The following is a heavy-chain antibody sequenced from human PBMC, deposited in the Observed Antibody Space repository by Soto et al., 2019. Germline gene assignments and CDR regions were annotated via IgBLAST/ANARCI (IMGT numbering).Heavy chain of an antibody. CDR3: ARPQGSGWRFNALDF. D-gene: IGHD6-19*01. Sequence: QVVLVQSGAEMKNPGSSVKVSCKASGGTFGRNAINWVRQAPGQGLEWMGGIIPMFGTANHAQKFRDRIMITADESTNTVYLEVNSLRSEDTAIYCCARPQGSGWRFNALDFWGKGTKVIVSS. V-gene: IGHV1-69*01. J-gene: IGHJ3*01. CDR1: GGTFGRNA. CDR2: IIPMFGTA.